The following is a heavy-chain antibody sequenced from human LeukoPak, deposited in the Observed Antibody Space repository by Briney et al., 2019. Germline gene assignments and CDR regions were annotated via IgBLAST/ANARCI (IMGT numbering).Heavy chain of an antibody. D-gene: IGHD2-2*01. CDR2: MYHSGNP. J-gene: IGHJ6*03. CDR3: VSQLTHYMDV. Sequence: SETLSLTCNVSGYSITSGYYWGWIRQPPGKGLEWIGSMYHSGNPQYNPSLKSRVTISVDTSKNQVSLNLNSVNAADTAVYHCVSQLTHYMDVWGKGTTVIVSS. CDR1: GYSITSGYY. V-gene: IGHV4-38-2*02.